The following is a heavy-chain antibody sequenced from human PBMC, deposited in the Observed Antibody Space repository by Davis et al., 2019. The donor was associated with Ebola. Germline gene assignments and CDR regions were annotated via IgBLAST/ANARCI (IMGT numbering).Heavy chain of an antibody. CDR3: ARDWINSDSGRAFDI. CDR2: INNDWGST. Sequence: GESLKISCTASGFTFSRYWMNWVRQVPGKGLVWVSRINNDWGSTSYADFVKGRFTISRDTSNTLYLQMNSLRDEDTALYDCARDWINSDSGRAFDIWGRGTKVTVSS. D-gene: IGHD4/OR15-4a*01. J-gene: IGHJ3*02. V-gene: IGHV3-74*01. CDR1: GFTFSRYW.